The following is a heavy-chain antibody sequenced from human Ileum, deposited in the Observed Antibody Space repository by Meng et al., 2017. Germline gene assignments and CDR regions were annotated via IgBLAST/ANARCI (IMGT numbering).Heavy chain of an antibody. Sequence: GGSLRLSCKGSGYSSINYWIGWVRQMPGKGLEWMGIIYPGDSDTKYSPSFQGQVTISADKSINTAYLQWSSLKASDTAMYYCARGPQMATYYFAYWGHG. CDR3: ARGPQMATYYFAY. J-gene: IGHJ4*01. V-gene: IGHV5-51*01. CDR2: IYPGDSDT. D-gene: IGHD5-24*01. CDR1: GYSSINYW.